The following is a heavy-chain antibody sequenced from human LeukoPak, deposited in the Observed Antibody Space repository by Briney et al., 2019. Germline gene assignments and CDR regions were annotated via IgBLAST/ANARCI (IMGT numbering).Heavy chain of an antibody. D-gene: IGHD3-10*01. V-gene: IGHV3-48*01. CDR2: ISSSSSTI. Sequence: GGSLRLSCAASGFTFSSYSMNWVRQAPGKGLEWVSYISSSSSTIYYADSVKGRFTISRDNAKNSLYLQMGSLRAEDMAVYYCARGGALITMVRGVGYYYYYMDVWGKGTTVTISS. J-gene: IGHJ6*03. CDR1: GFTFSSYS. CDR3: ARGGALITMVRGVGYYYYYMDV.